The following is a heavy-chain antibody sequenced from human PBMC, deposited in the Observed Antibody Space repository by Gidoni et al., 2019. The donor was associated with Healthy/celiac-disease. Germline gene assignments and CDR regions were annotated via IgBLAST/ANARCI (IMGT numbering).Heavy chain of an antibody. V-gene: IGHV1-46*01. D-gene: IGHD6-6*01. CDR2: INPSGGST. CDR1: GYTFTSYY. CDR3: ASPSPNLAPPDAGYYYGMDV. Sequence: QVQLVQPGAEVKKPGASVKVSCKASGYTFTSYYMHWVRQAPGQGLEWMGIINPSGGSTSYAQKFQGRVTMTRDTSTSTVYMELSSLRSEDTAVYYCASPSPNLAPPDAGYYYGMDVWGQGTTVTVSS. J-gene: IGHJ6*02.